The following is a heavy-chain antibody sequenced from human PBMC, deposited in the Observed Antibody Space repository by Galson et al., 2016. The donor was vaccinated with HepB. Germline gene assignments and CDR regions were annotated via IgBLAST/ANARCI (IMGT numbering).Heavy chain of an antibody. Sequence: QSGAEVKKPGESLKISCKGSGYRFTNYWIGWVRQMPGKGLEWMGIIYPGDSDSKYSPSFQGQVTISADKSISTAYLHWSSLKASDTAMYYCARQAGYYSSGYFDYWGQGTLVTVSS. D-gene: IGHD3-9*01. V-gene: IGHV5-51*01. CDR1: GYRFTNYW. J-gene: IGHJ4*02. CDR3: ARQAGYYSSGYFDY. CDR2: IYPGDSDS.